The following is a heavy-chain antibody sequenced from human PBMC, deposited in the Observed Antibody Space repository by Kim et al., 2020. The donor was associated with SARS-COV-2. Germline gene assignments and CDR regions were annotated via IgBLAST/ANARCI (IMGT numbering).Heavy chain of an antibody. V-gene: IGHV3-15*01. Sequence: GGSLRLSCTTSGLNFNVAWMGWARQAPGKGLEWVGRIKSNNAGGTTDYAAPVQGRFTISRDDSKDTLYLHMNSLKIEDTARYSCTPHLNFFHSSGYPFWG. J-gene: IGHJ2*01. CDR2: IKSNNAGGTT. CDR1: GLNFNVAW. CDR3: TPHLNFFHSSGYPF. D-gene: IGHD3-22*01.